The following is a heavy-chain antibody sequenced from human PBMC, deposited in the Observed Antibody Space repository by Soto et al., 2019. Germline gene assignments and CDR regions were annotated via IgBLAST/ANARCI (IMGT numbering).Heavy chain of an antibody. CDR2: IYDSGST. CDR3: ATGSSSYYDYGMDV. D-gene: IGHD6-6*01. V-gene: IGHV4-30-2*01. Sequence: TLSLSCAVSGASISRGCYSWTWIRQPPGKALEWIGNIYDSGSTSYNPSLKSRVTISVDTSKNQFSLRLTSVTAADTAVYFCATGSSSYYDYGMDVWGQGTTVTVSS. CDR1: GASISRGCYS. J-gene: IGHJ6*02.